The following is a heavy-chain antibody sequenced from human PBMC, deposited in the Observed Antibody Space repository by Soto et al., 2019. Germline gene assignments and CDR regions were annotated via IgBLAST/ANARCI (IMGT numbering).Heavy chain of an antibody. CDR1: RFTFSTYE. V-gene: IGHV3-48*03. D-gene: IGHD2-2*01. CDR2: ISSGGSTV. CDR3: VRYCSTTLCNGVATRTFDY. J-gene: IGHJ4*02. Sequence: GGSLRLSCVASRFTFSTYEMHWVRQAPGKGLEWVSYISSGGSTVYYADSVKGRFTISRDNTRNSLYLQMNSLRDEDTALYYCVRYCSTTLCNGVATRTFDYWGQGTMITVYS.